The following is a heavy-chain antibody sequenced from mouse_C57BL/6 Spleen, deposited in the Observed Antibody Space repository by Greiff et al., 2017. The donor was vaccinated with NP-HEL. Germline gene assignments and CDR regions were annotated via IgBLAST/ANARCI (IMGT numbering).Heavy chain of an antibody. Sequence: VKLVESGAELVRPGTSVKVSCKASGYAFTNYLIEWVKQRPGQGLEWIGVINPGSGGTNYNEKFNGKATLTADTASSTAYMQLSSLKSEDSAVYICARGDDFDYWGQGTTLTVSS. J-gene: IGHJ2*01. CDR1: GYAFTNYL. CDR2: INPGSGGT. CDR3: ARGDDFDY. V-gene: IGHV1-54*03.